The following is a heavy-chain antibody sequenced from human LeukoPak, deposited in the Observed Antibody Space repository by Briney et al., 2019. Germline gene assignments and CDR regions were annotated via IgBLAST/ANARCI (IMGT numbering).Heavy chain of an antibody. CDR2: INHSGST. CDR3: ARGPGDSSGWYLQH. V-gene: IGHV4-34*01. Sequence: SETLSLTCAVYGGSFSGYYGSWIRQPPGKGLEWIGEINHSGSTNYNPSLKSRVTISVDTSKNQFSLKLSSVTAADTAVYYCARGPGDSSGWYLQHWGQGTLVTVSS. J-gene: IGHJ1*01. CDR1: GGSFSGYY. D-gene: IGHD6-19*01.